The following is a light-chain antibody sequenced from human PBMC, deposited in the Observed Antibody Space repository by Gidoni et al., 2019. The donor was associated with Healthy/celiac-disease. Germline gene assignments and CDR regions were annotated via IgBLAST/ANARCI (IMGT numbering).Light chain of an antibody. CDR2: EVS. V-gene: IGLV2-14*01. CDR1: SSDVGGYNY. J-gene: IGLJ3*02. Sequence: QSALTQPASVSGSPGHSITISCTGTSSDVGGYNYVSWYQQHPGKAPKLMIYEVSNRPSGVSNRFSGSKSGNTASLTISGLQAEDEADYYRSSYTSSSPWVFGGGTKLTVL. CDR3: SSYTSSSPWV.